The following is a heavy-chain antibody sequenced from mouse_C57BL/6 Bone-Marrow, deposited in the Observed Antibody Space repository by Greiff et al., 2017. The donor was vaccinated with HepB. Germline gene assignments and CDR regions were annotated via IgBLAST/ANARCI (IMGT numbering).Heavy chain of an antibody. V-gene: IGHV1-64*01. CDR3: ARWGDGYSLDY. D-gene: IGHD2-3*01. CDR1: GYTFTSYW. CDR2: IHPNSGST. Sequence: VKLMESGAELVKPGASVKLSCKASGYTFTSYWMHWVKQRPGQGLEWIGMIHPNSGSTNYNEKFKSKATLTVDKSSSTAYMQLSSLTSEDSAVYYCARWGDGYSLDYWGQGTTLTVSS. J-gene: IGHJ2*01.